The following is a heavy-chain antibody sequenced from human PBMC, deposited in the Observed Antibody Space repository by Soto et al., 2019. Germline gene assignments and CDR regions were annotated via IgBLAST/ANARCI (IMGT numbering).Heavy chain of an antibody. CDR3: ARDSRYYDFWSGHGYYGMDV. CDR2: ISYDGSSK. CDR1: GFTFSSYA. Sequence: LRLSCAASGFTFSSYAMHWVRQAPGKGLEWVAVISYDGSSKYYADSVKGRFTISRDNSKNTLYLQMNSLRAEDTAVYYCARDSRYYDFWSGHGYYGMDVWGQGTTVTVSS. J-gene: IGHJ6*02. V-gene: IGHV3-30-3*01. D-gene: IGHD3-3*01.